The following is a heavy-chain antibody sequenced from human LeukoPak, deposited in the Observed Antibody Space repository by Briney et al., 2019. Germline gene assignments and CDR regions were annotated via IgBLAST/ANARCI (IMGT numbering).Heavy chain of an antibody. J-gene: IGHJ4*02. V-gene: IGHV4-59*08. CDR2: IFYSGST. CDR1: GGSITGYY. D-gene: IGHD3-22*01. Sequence: TPSETLSLTCTVSGGSITGYYWSWVRQPPGKGLEWIGYIFYSGSTNYNPSLKSRVTISVDTSKNQFSLKLSSVTAADTAVYYCARGMGYYDSKRFDYWGQGTLVTVSS. CDR3: ARGMGYYDSKRFDY.